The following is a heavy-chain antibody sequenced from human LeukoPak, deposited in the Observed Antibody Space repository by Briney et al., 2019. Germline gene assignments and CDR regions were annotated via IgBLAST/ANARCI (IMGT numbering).Heavy chain of an antibody. V-gene: IGHV3-23*01. CDR1: GFTSSSYA. CDR3: AKGDRTSGWYD. CDR2: ISINGAGR. Sequence: GGSLRLSCAASGFTSSSYAMSRVRQAAGKGLEWVSAISINGAGRYYVDSVKGRFTISRDNSKNTLYLQMNSLRVEDTAVYYCAKGDRTSGWYDWGQGTLVTVSA. J-gene: IGHJ4*02. D-gene: IGHD6-19*01.